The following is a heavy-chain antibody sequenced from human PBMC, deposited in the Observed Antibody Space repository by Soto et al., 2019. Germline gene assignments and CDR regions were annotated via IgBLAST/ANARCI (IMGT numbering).Heavy chain of an antibody. CDR1: GFTFSSCG. J-gene: IGHJ6*02. V-gene: IGHV3-33*01. CDR3: ARDFGYCTSSTCYFNGMDV. CDR2: IWDDGSNK. D-gene: IGHD2-2*03. Sequence: LRLSCAASGFTFSSCGMHWVRQAPGKGLEWVAAIWDDGSNKNYADSVKGRFTISRDNSKKTLYLQMNSLRAEDTAVFYCARDFGYCTSSTCYFNGMDVWGQGTTVTVSS.